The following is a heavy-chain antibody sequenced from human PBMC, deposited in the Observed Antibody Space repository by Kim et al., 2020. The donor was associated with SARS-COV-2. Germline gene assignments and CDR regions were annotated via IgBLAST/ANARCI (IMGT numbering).Heavy chain of an antibody. J-gene: IGHJ4*02. D-gene: IGHD3-22*01. V-gene: IGHV3-13*01. CDR2: IGTAGDT. CDR3: ARAPAYYDSSGYYYLPDY. Sequence: GGSLRLSCAASGFTFSSYDMHWVRQAPGKGLEWVSAIGTAGDTYYPGSVKGRFTISRENAKNSLYLQMNSLRAGDTAVYYCARAPAYYDSSGYYYLPDYWGQGTLVTVSS. CDR1: GFTFSSYD.